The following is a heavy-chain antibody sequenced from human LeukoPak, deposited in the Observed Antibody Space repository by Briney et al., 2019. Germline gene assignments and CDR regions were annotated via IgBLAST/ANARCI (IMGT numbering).Heavy chain of an antibody. CDR3: ARGQSYMDV. V-gene: IGHV3-74*01. Sequence: PGGSLRLSCDGSGFSFSSTWMYWVRQVPEKGLVWVSRINSDGDTINYADSVRGRFTVSRDNAKKTLYLQMNSLRVEDTAVYYCARGQSYMDVWAKGTTVTVFS. CDR1: GFSFSSTW. J-gene: IGHJ6*03. CDR2: INSDGDTI.